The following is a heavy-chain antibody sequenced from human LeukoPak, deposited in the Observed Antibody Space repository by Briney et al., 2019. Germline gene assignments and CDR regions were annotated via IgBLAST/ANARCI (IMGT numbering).Heavy chain of an antibody. D-gene: IGHD6-19*01. CDR1: GFTFSSYA. CDR3: ARDTLIAGAGYYYYYMDV. J-gene: IGHJ6*03. CDR2: ISSNGGST. V-gene: IGHV3-64*01. Sequence: GGSLRLSCAASGFTFSSYAMHWVRQAPGTGLEYVSAISSNGGSTYYANSVKGRFTISRDNAKNSLYLQMNSLRAEDTALYYCARDTLIAGAGYYYYYMDVWGKGTTVTVSS.